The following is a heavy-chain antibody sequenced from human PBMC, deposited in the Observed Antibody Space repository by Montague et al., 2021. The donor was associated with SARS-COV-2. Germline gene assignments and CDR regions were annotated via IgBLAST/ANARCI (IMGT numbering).Heavy chain of an antibody. D-gene: IGHD3-10*01. Sequence: SETLSLTCSVSGGSIRTDYWSWIRQPPGKALEWIGDIYYSGSTNYNPSLKSRVTLSVDTSKNQFSLKLSSVTAADTAVYYCARDRAYGSGPGDFHYWGQGTLVTVSS. J-gene: IGHJ4*02. CDR2: IYYSGST. V-gene: IGHV4-59*01. CDR3: ARDRAYGSGPGDFHY. CDR1: GGSIRTDY.